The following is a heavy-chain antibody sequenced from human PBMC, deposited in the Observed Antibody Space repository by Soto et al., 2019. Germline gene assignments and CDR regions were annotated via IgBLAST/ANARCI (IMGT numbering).Heavy chain of an antibody. CDR2: ISSNSAYI. V-gene: IGHV3-21*01. CDR3: TRDASRDSSARGWFDP. Sequence: GGSLRLSCVASGFDFDNFEMNWVRQAPGKGLEWVSTISSNSAYIYYTDALRGRFTISRDNAKNSLHLQMNSLRAEDTAVYYCTRDASRDSSARGWFDPWGPGTLVTVSS. CDR1: GFDFDNFE. D-gene: IGHD6-13*01. J-gene: IGHJ5*02.